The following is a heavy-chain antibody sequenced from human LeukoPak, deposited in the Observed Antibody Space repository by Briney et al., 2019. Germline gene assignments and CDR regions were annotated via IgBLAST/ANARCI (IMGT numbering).Heavy chain of an antibody. J-gene: IGHJ6*03. V-gene: IGHV3-7*01. CDR2: VNQGGTQK. Sequence: GGSLRLSCAASGFTFSSQWMRWARQAPGKGLEWVAIVNQGGTQKYYVDSVKGRFTISRDNAENSLYLQMNSLRAEDTAVYYCAREHYFYYMDGWGKGTTVTVSS. CDR1: GFTFSSQW. CDR3: AREHYFYYMDG.